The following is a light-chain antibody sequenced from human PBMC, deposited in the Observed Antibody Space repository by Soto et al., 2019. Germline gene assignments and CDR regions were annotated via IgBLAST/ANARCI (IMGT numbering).Light chain of an antibody. Sequence: DIQMTQSPSAMSASVGDRVTITCRASQTISSWLAWYQQKPGKAPKLLIYKASTLKSGVPSRFSGSGSGTAFTLTISSLQPDDFATYYCQHYNSYSEAFGQGTKVELK. CDR2: KAS. CDR3: QHYNSYSEA. V-gene: IGKV1-5*03. J-gene: IGKJ1*01. CDR1: QTISSW.